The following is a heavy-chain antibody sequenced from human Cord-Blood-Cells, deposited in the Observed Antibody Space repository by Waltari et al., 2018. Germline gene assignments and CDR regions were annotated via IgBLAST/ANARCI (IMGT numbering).Heavy chain of an antibody. J-gene: IGHJ4*02. CDR2: INHSGST. CDR3: ARGPYDSSGYYFYY. V-gene: IGHV4-34*01. Sequence: QVQLQQWGAGLLKPSETLSLTCAVYGGSFSGYYWGWIRQPPGKGLEWIGEINHSGSTNYNPSLKSRVTISVDTSKNQFSLKLSSVTAADTAVYYCARGPYDSSGYYFYYWGQGTLVTVSS. D-gene: IGHD3-22*01. CDR1: GGSFSGYY.